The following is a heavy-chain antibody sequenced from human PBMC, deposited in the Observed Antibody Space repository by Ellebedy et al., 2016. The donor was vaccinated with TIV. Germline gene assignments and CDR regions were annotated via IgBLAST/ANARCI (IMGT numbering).Heavy chain of an antibody. D-gene: IGHD3-10*01. CDR1: GGSISSSSYY. CDR2: IYYSGST. J-gene: IGHJ6*02. V-gene: IGHV4-61*01. Sequence: SETLSLXXTVSGGSISSSSYYWSWIRQPPGKGLEWIGYIYYSGSTNYNPSLKSRVTKSVDTSKNQFYLKLSSVTAADTAVYYCARGIMVRGVTVIKSYYYYGMDVWGQGTTVTVSS. CDR3: ARGIMVRGVTVIKSYYYYGMDV.